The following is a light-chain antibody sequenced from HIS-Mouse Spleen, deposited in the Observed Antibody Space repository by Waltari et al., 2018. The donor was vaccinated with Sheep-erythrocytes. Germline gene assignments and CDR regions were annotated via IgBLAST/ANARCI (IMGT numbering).Light chain of an antibody. V-gene: IGLV2-23*01. CDR3: CSYAGSSTPWV. CDR2: EGS. J-gene: IGLJ3*02. CDR1: SSDVGSYNL. Sequence: SPGQSITISCTGTSSDVGSYNLVSWYQQHPGKAPKLMIYEGSKRPSGVSNRVYSSKSGNTASLTISGLQAEDEAEYYCCSYAGSSTPWVFGGGTKLTVL.